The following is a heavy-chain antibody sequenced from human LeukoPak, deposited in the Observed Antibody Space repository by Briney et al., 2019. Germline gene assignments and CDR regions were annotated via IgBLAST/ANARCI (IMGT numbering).Heavy chain of an antibody. CDR2: ISGSGGST. Sequence: GGSLRLSCAASGFTFSSYAMSWVRQAPGKGLEWVSAISGSGGSTYYADSVKGRFTISRDNAKNSLYLQMNSLRAEDTAVYYCARDVGQWLGSSGYFDYWGQGTLVTVSS. D-gene: IGHD6-19*01. CDR3: ARDVGQWLGSSGYFDY. J-gene: IGHJ4*02. CDR1: GFTFSSYA. V-gene: IGHV3-23*01.